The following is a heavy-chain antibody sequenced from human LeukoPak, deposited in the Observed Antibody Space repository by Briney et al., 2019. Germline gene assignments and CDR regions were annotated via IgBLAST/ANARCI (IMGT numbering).Heavy chain of an antibody. CDR2: ISGSGGST. D-gene: IGHD1-1*01. Sequence: GGSLRLSCAASGFTFSSYGMSWVRQAPGKGLEWVSAISGSGGSTYYADSVKGRFTISRDNSKNTLYLQMNSLRAEDTAVYYCARKTDHQTGGDYWGQGTLVTVSS. CDR1: GFTFSSYG. CDR3: ARKTDHQTGGDY. J-gene: IGHJ4*02. V-gene: IGHV3-23*01.